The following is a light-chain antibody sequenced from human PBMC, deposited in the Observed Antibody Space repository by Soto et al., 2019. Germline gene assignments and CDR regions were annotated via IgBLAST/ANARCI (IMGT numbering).Light chain of an antibody. J-gene: IGLJ1*01. CDR1: SSDVGGYDY. Sequence: QSVLSQPASVSGSPGQSITISCTGTSSDVGGYDYVSWYQQHPSTAPRLIIFEVTNRPSGVSNRFSGSKSGNTASLTISGLQAEDEADYYCTSYTSSSTQVFGTGTKVTVL. V-gene: IGLV2-14*01. CDR2: EVT. CDR3: TSYTSSSTQV.